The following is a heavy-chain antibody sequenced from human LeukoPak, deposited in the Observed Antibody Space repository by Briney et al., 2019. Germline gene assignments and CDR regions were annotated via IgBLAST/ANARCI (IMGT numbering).Heavy chain of an antibody. CDR3: ARGRSPSFDY. CDR1: GYTFTNNG. V-gene: IGHV1-2*04. J-gene: IGHJ4*02. Sequence: ASVKVSCKTSGYTFTNNGISWVRQAPGQGLEWMGWINPNSGGTNYAQKFQGWVTMTRDTSISTAYMELSRLRSDDTAVYYCARGRSPSFDYWGQGTLVTVSS. CDR2: INPNSGGT.